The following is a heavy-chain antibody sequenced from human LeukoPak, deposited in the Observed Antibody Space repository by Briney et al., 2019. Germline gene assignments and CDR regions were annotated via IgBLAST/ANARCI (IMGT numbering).Heavy chain of an antibody. Sequence: EGSLRLSCAASGFPFNDYSMNWVRQAPGKGLEWISYIGISSGNTKYADSVKGRFTISGDNAKNSLYLQMNNLRVEDTAVYYCARDHNYAFNNWGQGTLVTVSS. CDR1: GFPFNDYS. CDR3: ARDHNYAFNN. J-gene: IGHJ4*02. D-gene: IGHD1-1*01. V-gene: IGHV3-48*04. CDR2: IGISSGNT.